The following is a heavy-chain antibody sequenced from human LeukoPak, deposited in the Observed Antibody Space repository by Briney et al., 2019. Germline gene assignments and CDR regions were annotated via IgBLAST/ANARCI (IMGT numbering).Heavy chain of an antibody. Sequence: SQTLSLTCTVSGASISSGGCYWSWIRQHPGKGLEWIGYVYYSGSTYYNPSLKSRVSISVDTSKNQISLKLSSVTAADTAVYYCAREAPTYYDFWSGHNWFDPWGQGTLVTVSS. CDR2: VYYSGST. D-gene: IGHD3-3*01. V-gene: IGHV4-31*03. CDR1: GASISSGGCY. CDR3: AREAPTYYDFWSGHNWFDP. J-gene: IGHJ5*02.